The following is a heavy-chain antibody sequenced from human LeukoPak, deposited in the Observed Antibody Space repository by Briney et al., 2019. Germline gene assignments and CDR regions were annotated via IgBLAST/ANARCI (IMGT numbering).Heavy chain of an antibody. J-gene: IGHJ4*02. CDR1: GFTLSSYG. CDR3: ARDERGYSYVDY. D-gene: IGHD5-18*01. CDR2: IWYDGSNK. V-gene: IGHV3-33*01. Sequence: GGSLRLSCAASGFTLSSYGMHWVRQAPGKGLEWVAVIWYDGSNKYYADSVKGRFTISRDNSKNTLYLQMNSLRAEDTAVYYCARDERGYSYVDYWGQGTLVTVSS.